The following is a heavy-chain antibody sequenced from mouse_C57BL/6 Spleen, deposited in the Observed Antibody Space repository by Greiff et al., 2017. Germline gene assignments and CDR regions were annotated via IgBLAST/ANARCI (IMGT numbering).Heavy chain of an antibody. D-gene: IGHD1-1*01. V-gene: IGHV2-9-1*01. CDR2: IWTGGGT. CDR3: ARGGNYYGSSPAWFAY. CDR1: GFSLTSYA. J-gene: IGHJ3*01. Sequence: VKLQESGPGLVAPSQSLSITCTVSGFSLTSYAISWVRQPPGKGLEWLGVIWTGGGTNYNSALKSRLSISKDNSKSQVFLKMNSLQTDDTARYYCARGGNYYGSSPAWFAYWGQGTLVTVSA.